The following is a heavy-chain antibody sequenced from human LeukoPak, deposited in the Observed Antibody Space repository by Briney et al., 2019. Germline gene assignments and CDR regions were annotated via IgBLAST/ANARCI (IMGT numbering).Heavy chain of an antibody. CDR3: ARVNARVRGVITLDY. CDR1: GGSVSSSTYY. J-gene: IGHJ4*02. Sequence: SETLSLTCTVSGGSVSSSTYYWAWIRQPPGKGLEWIGSFYYSGSTYYNPSLKSRVTISVDPSKNQFSLRLNSVTAADTAVYYCARVNARVRGVITLDYWGQGTLVTVSS. V-gene: IGHV4-39*07. D-gene: IGHD3-10*01. CDR2: FYYSGST.